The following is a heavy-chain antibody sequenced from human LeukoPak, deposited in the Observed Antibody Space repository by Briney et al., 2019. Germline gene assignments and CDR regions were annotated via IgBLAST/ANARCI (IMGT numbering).Heavy chain of an antibody. J-gene: IGHJ6*03. CDR3: ARDHGPYSSSSSYYYYYMDV. Sequence: ASVKVSCKASGYTFTSYYMHWVRQAPGQGLEWMGIINPSGGSTSYAQKFQGRVTMTRDMSTSTVYMELSSLRSEDMAVYYCARDHGPYSSSSSYYYYYMDVWGKGTTVTVSS. V-gene: IGHV1-46*01. CDR2: INPSGGST. D-gene: IGHD6-13*01. CDR1: GYTFTSYY.